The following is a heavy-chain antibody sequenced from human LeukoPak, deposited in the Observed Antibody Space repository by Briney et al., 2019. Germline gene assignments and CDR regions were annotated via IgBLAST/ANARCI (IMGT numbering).Heavy chain of an antibody. Sequence: GGSVRLSCAASGFTFSSYWMHWVRQAPGKGLEWVGRINSDGSRTNYADSVKGRFTISRDNAKNTLYLQMTSLRAEDTAVYYCARPILRGSNYYYGMDVWSQGTTVTVSS. CDR1: GFTFSSYW. V-gene: IGHV3-74*01. CDR2: INSDGSRT. CDR3: ARPILRGSNYYYGMDV. J-gene: IGHJ6*02. D-gene: IGHD6-25*01.